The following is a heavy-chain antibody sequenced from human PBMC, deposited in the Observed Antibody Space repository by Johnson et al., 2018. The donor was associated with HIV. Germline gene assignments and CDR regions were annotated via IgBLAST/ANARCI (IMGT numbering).Heavy chain of an antibody. V-gene: IGHV3-30*04. CDR2: ISYDGSKK. CDR3: ARVFYRYSSSSTAAFDI. CDR1: GFTFSSYA. Sequence: QMQLVESGGGVVQPGRSLRLSCAASGFTFSSYAMHWVRQAPGKGLEWVAVISYDGSKKYYADSVKGRFTISRDNAKNSLYLQMNSLRAEDTAVYYCARVFYRYSSSSTAAFDIWGQVTMVTVSS. D-gene: IGHD6-6*01. J-gene: IGHJ3*02.